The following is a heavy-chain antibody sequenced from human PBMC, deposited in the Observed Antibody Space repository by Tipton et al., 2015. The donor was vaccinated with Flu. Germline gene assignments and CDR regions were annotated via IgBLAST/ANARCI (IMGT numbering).Heavy chain of an antibody. Sequence: TLSLTCSVSGDSMNTDDFSWSWIRQPPGKALEWIGYIYYNGNTFYNPSFRSRVSMSIDRSKTEFSLKLKSVTAADTAVYFCSRGLATFGPSTPFDHWGQGAPVTVSS. D-gene: IGHD3-16*01. CDR1: GDSMNTDDFS. CDR3: SRGLATFGPSTPFDH. CDR2: IYYNGNT. J-gene: IGHJ4*02. V-gene: IGHV4-30-2*01.